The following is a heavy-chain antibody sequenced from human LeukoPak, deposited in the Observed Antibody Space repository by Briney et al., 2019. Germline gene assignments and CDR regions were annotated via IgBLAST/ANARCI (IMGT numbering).Heavy chain of an antibody. CDR3: ARDSEYYYDSSGYYYGFDY. D-gene: IGHD3-22*01. CDR1: AFTFSDYY. Sequence: GGSLRLSCAASAFTFSDYYMSWIRQAPGKGLEWVSYISSSGSTIYYADSVKGRFTISRDNAKNSLYLQMNSLRAEDTAVYYCARDSEYYYDSSGYYYGFDYWGQGTLVTVSS. V-gene: IGHV3-11*04. CDR2: ISSSGSTI. J-gene: IGHJ4*02.